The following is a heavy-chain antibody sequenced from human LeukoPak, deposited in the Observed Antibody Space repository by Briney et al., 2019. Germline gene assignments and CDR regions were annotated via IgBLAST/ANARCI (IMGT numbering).Heavy chain of an antibody. V-gene: IGHV7-4-1*02. CDR3: ARVRTSSYYHYMDV. CDR2: ISTNTGNP. D-gene: IGHD1-7*01. J-gene: IGHJ6*03. CDR1: GYTFTSYA. Sequence: ASVKVSCKSSGYTFTSYAMNWVRQAPGQGLEWMGWISTNTGNPTYAQGFTGRFVFSLDTSVSTAYLQISSLKAEDTAVYYCARVRTSSYYHYMDVWGKGTTVTVSS.